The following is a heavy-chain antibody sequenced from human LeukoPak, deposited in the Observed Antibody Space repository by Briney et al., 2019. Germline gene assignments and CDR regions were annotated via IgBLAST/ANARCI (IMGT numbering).Heavy chain of an antibody. CDR1: GFTFSSYS. V-gene: IGHV3-21*01. D-gene: IGHD6-13*01. CDR3: ARDPLGSAAVYAFDI. Sequence: GGSLRLSCAASGFTFSSYSMNWVRQAPGKGLEWVASISSSSSYIYYADSVKGRFTISRDNAKNSLYLQMNSLRAEDTAVYYCARDPLGSAAVYAFDIWGQGTMVTVSS. J-gene: IGHJ3*02. CDR2: ISSSSSYI.